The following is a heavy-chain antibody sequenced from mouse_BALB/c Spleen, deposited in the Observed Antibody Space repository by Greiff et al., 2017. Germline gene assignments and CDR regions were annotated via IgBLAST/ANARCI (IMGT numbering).Heavy chain of an antibody. Sequence: VQLQQSGPGLVKPSQSLSLTCTVTGYSITSDYAWNWIRQFPGNKLEWMGYISYSGSTSYNPSLKSRISITRDTSKNQFFLQLNSVTTEDTATYYCARSEYGNYYAMDYWGQGTSVTVSS. CDR1: GYSITSDYA. V-gene: IGHV3-2*02. J-gene: IGHJ4*01. D-gene: IGHD2-10*02. CDR2: ISYSGST. CDR3: ARSEYGNYYAMDY.